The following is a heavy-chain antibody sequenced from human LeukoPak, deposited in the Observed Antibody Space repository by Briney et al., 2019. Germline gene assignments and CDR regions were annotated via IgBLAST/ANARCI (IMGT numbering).Heavy chain of an antibody. Sequence: SVKLSCTASRGTFRSYAVNWVRQAPGQGLEWMGVIIPVFGRATYAQKFEGRVTITTDESTSTVYMELSSLRSEDTAVYYCPRVRYHDDSSGYFRYSYHYMDVWGNGTTVTVPS. D-gene: IGHD3-22*01. CDR2: IIPVFGRA. CDR1: RGTFRSYA. CDR3: PRVRYHDDSSGYFRYSYHYMDV. J-gene: IGHJ6*03. V-gene: IGHV1-69*05.